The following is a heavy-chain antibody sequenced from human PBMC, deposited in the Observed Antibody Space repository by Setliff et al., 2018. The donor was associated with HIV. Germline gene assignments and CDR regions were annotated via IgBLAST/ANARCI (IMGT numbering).Heavy chain of an antibody. Sequence: ASVKVSCKASGYPFIAYYIHWVRQAPGQGLEWMGRINPSTGDTNYAQNFQDRVTLTRDTSITTAYMELRNLRSDDTAVYYCARAPKRVYYYGSGTYLHDAFDIWGQGTMVTV. CDR2: INPSTGDT. CDR1: GYPFIAYY. CDR3: ARAPKRVYYYGSGTYLHDAFDI. V-gene: IGHV1-2*06. D-gene: IGHD3-10*01. J-gene: IGHJ3*02.